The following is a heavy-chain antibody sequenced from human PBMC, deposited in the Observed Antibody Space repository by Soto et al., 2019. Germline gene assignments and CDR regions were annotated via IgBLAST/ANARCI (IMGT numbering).Heavy chain of an antibody. V-gene: IGHV3-23*01. CDR1: GFTFSSYA. D-gene: IGHD6-19*01. CDR3: AKGGYSSGWADLDY. CDR2: ISGSGGST. J-gene: IGHJ4*02. Sequence: PGGSLRLSCAASGFTFSSYAMSWVRQAPGKGLEWVSAISGSGGSTYYADSVKGRFTISRDNSKNTLYLQMNSLRAEDTAVYYCAKGGYSSGWADLDYWGQGTLVTVSS.